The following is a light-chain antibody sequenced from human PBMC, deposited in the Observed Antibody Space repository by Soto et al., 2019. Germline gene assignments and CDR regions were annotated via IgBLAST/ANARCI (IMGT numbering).Light chain of an antibody. J-gene: IGKJ4*01. CDR2: AAS. CDR3: QQTYTTPLT. V-gene: IGKV1-39*01. CDR1: QRISSY. Sequence: DIQVTQCPSSLSASVADRVTITCRTSQRISSYLNWFQQKPGKAPKLLIYAASTLQSGVPSRFSGSGSGTHFTLTISDLQPEDFATYYCQQTYTTPLTFGGGTKVEIK.